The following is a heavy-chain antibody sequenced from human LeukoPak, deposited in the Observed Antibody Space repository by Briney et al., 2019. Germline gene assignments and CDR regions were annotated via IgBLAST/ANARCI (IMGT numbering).Heavy chain of an antibody. D-gene: IGHD5-24*01. CDR3: ARDVEMATIRPPHFDY. J-gene: IGHJ4*02. Sequence: GGSLRLSCAASGFTFSSYSMNWVRQAPGKGLEWVSYISSRSSTIYYADSVKGRFTISRDNAKNSLYLQMNSLRAEDTAAYYCARDVEMATIRPPHFDYWGQGTLVTVSS. CDR1: GFTFSSYS. CDR2: ISSRSSTI. V-gene: IGHV3-48*04.